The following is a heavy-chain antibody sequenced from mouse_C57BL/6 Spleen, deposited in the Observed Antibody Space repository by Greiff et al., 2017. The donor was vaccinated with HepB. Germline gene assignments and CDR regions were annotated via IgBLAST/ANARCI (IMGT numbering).Heavy chain of an antibody. V-gene: IGHV1-42*01. Sequence: VQLQQSGPELVKPGASVKISCKASGYSFTGYYMNWVKQSPEKSLEWIGEINPSTGGTTYNQKFKAKATLTVDKSSSTAYMQLKSLTSEDSAVYDCARDNRGYFDVWGTGTTVTVSS. J-gene: IGHJ1*03. CDR2: INPSTGGT. CDR3: ARDNRGYFDV. CDR1: GYSFTGYY. D-gene: IGHD1-3*01.